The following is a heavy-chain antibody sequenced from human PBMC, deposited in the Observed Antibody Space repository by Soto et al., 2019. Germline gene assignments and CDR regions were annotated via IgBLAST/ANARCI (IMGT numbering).Heavy chain of an antibody. V-gene: IGHV1-18*01. D-gene: IGHD1-1*01. CDR2: ISAHNGNT. J-gene: IGHJ4*02. Sequence: QVHLVQSGAEVKKPGASVKVSCKGSGYAFTTYGITWVRQAPGQGLEWMGWISAHNGNTNYAQKLQGRVTVTRDTHTITAYMELRSRRSDDTAVYYCARGRYGDYWGQGALVTVSS. CDR3: ARGRYGDY. CDR1: GYAFTTYG.